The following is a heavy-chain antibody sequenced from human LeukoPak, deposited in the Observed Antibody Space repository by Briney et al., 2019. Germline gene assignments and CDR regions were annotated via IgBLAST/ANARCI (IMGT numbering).Heavy chain of an antibody. D-gene: IGHD3-9*01. Sequence: GGSLRLSCAASGFTFSSYWMSWVRRAPGKGLEWVANIKQDGSEKYYVDSVKGRFTISRDNAKNSLYLQMNSLRAEDTAVYYCARDLYDINYYYYYGMDVWGQGTTVTVSS. CDR2: IKQDGSEK. V-gene: IGHV3-7*01. CDR1: GFTFSSYW. CDR3: ARDLYDINYYYYYGMDV. J-gene: IGHJ6*02.